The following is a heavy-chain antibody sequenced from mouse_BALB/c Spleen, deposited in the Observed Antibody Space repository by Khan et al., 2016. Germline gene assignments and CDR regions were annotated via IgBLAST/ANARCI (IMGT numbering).Heavy chain of an antibody. CDR1: GYTFSSYW. V-gene: IGHV1-9*01. Sequence: QVRLQQSGAELMKPGASVKISCKATGYTFSSYWIEWVKQRPGHGLEWIGEILPGSGSTNYNEKFRGKATFTADTSSNTAYLQLSSLTAEDSAVHYCARTDRRGYFDYWGQGTTHTVSS. J-gene: IGHJ2*01. CDR3: ARTDRRGYFDY. CDR2: ILPGSGST.